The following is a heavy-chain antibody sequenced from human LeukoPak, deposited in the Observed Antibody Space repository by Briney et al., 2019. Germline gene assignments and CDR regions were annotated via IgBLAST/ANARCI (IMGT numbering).Heavy chain of an antibody. CDR1: GFIFSSYS. CDR2: ISSSSSYI. V-gene: IGHV3-21*01. D-gene: IGHD4-17*01. Sequence: PGGSLRLSCAASGFIFSSYSMNWVRQAPGKGLEWVSSISSSSSYIYYADSVKGRFTISRDNAKNSLYLQMNSLRAEDTPVYYCAREMTTVTRGEYYFDYWGQGTLVTVSS. J-gene: IGHJ4*02. CDR3: AREMTTVTRGEYYFDY.